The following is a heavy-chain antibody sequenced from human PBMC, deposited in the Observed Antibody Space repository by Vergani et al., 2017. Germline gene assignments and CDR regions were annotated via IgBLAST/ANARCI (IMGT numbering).Heavy chain of an antibody. Sequence: QVQLQESGPGLVKPSQTLSLTCTVSGGSISSGGYYWSWIRPHPGKGLEWIGYTYYSGSTYYNPSLKSRVTIAVDTSKNQFTLKLSSVTAADTAVYYCAREKTYCSSTSCYRYFDYWGQGTLVTVSS. D-gene: IGHD2-2*01. CDR1: GGSISSGGYY. V-gene: IGHV4-31*03. CDR2: TYYSGST. J-gene: IGHJ4*02. CDR3: AREKTYCSSTSCYRYFDY.